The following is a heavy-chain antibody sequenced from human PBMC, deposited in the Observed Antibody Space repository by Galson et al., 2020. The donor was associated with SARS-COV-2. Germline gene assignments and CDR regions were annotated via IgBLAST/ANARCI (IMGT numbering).Heavy chain of an antibody. CDR2: IDWDDDK. J-gene: IGHJ5*02. Sequence: SGTTLVKPTQTLTLTCTFSGFSLSTSGMCVSWIRQPPGKALEWLALIDWDDDKYYSTSLKTRLTISKDTSKNQVVLTMTNMDPVDTATYYCARTHYDILTGRNWFDPWGQGTLVTVSS. CDR1: GFSLSTSGMC. CDR3: ARTHYDILTGRNWFDP. D-gene: IGHD3-9*01. V-gene: IGHV2-70*01.